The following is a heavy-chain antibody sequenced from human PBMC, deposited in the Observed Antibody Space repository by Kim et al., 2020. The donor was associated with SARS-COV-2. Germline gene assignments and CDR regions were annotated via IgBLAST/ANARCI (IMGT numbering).Heavy chain of an antibody. CDR3: ARDLGPKFLWFGELLPSGGY. Sequence: GGSLRLSCAASGFTFSSYEMNWVRQAPGKGLEWVSYISSSGSTIYYADSVKGRFTISRDNAKNSLYLQMNSLRAEDTAVYYCARDLGPKFLWFGELLPSGGYWGQGTLVTVSS. V-gene: IGHV3-48*03. J-gene: IGHJ4*02. CDR2: ISSSGSTI. D-gene: IGHD3-10*01. CDR1: GFTFSSYE.